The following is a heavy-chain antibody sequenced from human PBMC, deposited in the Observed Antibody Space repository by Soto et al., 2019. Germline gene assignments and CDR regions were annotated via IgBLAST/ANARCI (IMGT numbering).Heavy chain of an antibody. Sequence: GASVKVSCKASGYTFTGYYMHWVRQAPGRGLEWMGWINPNSGGTNYAQKFQGRVTMTRDTSISTAYMELSRLRSDDTAVYYCARGVPGYCSSTSCYTDYYYYGMDVWGQGTTVTVSS. D-gene: IGHD2-2*02. V-gene: IGHV1-2*02. CDR2: INPNSGGT. J-gene: IGHJ6*02. CDR3: ARGVPGYCSSTSCYTDYYYYGMDV. CDR1: GYTFTGYY.